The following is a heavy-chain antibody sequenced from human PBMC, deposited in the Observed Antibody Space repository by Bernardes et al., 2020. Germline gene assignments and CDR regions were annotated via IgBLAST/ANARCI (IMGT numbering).Heavy chain of an antibody. CDR1: GASVPSHY. D-gene: IGHD3-22*01. V-gene: IGHV4-59*02. CDR2: IYDSGTT. J-gene: IGHJ4*02. Sequence: SQTLSPTCTFPGASVPSHYWSWVRQPPAGGLEWIGYIYDSGTTKYNPSLKSPASISVETSKSQVSLALKSVTAAGTAVYYCARAGDSSGYPDYWGQGTLVNVYS. CDR3: ARAGDSSGYPDY.